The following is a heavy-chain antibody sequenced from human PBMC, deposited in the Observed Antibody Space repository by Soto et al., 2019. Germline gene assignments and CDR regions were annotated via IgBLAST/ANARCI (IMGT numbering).Heavy chain of an antibody. J-gene: IGHJ6*02. D-gene: IGHD3-10*01. V-gene: IGHV4-34*01. Sequence: PSETLALTCAVYGGSLSGYYWSWIRQPPGKGLEWIGEINHSGSTNYNPSLKSRGTISVDTSKNQFSLKLSSVTAADTAVYYCARGRRGSGKGMDVWGQGTTVTVSS. CDR1: GGSLSGYY. CDR3: ARGRRGSGKGMDV. CDR2: INHSGST.